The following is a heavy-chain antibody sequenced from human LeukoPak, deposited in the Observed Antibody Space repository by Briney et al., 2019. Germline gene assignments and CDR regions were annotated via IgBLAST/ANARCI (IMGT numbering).Heavy chain of an antibody. CDR3: ARSYRYCSGGSCYSDWFDP. V-gene: IGHV4-61*01. CDR1: GGSVSSGSYY. D-gene: IGHD2-15*01. CDR2: IYYSGST. J-gene: IGHJ5*02. Sequence: SETLSLTCTVSGGSVSSGSYYWSWIRQPPGKGLEWIGYIYYSGSTNYNPSLKSRVTISVDTSKNQFSLKLSSVTAADMAVYYCARSYRYCSGGSCYSDWFDPWGQGTLVTVSS.